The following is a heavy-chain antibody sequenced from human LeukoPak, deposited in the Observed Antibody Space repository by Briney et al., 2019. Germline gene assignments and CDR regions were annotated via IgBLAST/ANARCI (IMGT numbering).Heavy chain of an antibody. V-gene: IGHV3-53*04. Sequence: GGSLRLSCAASGFTVSSNYMSWVRQAPGKGLEWVSLIYSDGSTYYADSVKGRFSISRHNSKNTLYLQMNSLRAEDTAVYYCAISSSGDNGYYYGMDVWGQGTTVTVSS. CDR3: AISSSGDNGYYYGMDV. D-gene: IGHD3-3*01. CDR1: GFTVSSNY. CDR2: IYSDGST. J-gene: IGHJ6*02.